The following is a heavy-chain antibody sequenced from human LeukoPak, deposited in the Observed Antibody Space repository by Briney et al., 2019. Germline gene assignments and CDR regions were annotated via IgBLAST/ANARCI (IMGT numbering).Heavy chain of an antibody. CDR3: AKEGNDY. CDR1: GFTFGSQA. Sequence: PGGSLRLSCTASGFTFGSQAMSWVRQAPGKGLEWVSAISDSSAYIYYGDSVRGRFTISRDNSKNTLYLQMNSLRAEDTAVYYCAKEGNDYWGQGTLVTVSS. J-gene: IGHJ4*02. CDR2: ISDSSAYI. V-gene: IGHV3-23*01. D-gene: IGHD3-10*01.